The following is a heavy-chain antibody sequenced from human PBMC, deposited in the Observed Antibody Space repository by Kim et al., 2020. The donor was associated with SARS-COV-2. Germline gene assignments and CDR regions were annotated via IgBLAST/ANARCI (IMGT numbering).Heavy chain of an antibody. CDR1: GYTFTSYG. D-gene: IGHD1-26*01. Sequence: ASVKVSCKASGYTFTSYGISWVRQAPGQGLEWMGWISAYNGNTNYAQKLQGRVTMTTDTSTSTAYMELRSLRSDDTAVYYCASLIVGAIPWVWFYPWGQGTLVTVSS. J-gene: IGHJ5*02. CDR3: ASLIVGAIPWVWFYP. V-gene: IGHV1-18*04. CDR2: ISAYNGNT.